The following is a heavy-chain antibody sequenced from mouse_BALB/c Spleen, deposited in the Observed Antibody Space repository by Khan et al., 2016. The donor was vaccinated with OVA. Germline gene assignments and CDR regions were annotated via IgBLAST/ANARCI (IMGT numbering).Heavy chain of an antibody. D-gene: IGHD1-1*01. V-gene: IGHV2-4*02. J-gene: IGHJ3*01. CDR2: IWSGGST. CDR1: DFSLTNYG. CDR3: ARRDYGSSYGFAY. Sequence: QVQLKESGPGLVQPSQSLSITCTVSDFSLTNYGVHWVRQSPGQGLEWLGVIWSGGSTDYNVAFISRLSITKDNSKSQVFFKMNSLQVDDIAIYYCARRDYGSSYGFAYWGQGTLVTVSA.